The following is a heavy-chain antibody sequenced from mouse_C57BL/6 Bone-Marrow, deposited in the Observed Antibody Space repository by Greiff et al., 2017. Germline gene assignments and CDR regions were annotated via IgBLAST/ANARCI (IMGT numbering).Heavy chain of an antibody. J-gene: IGHJ4*01. CDR3: ATAQATGYAMDD. V-gene: IGHV5-17*01. D-gene: IGHD3-2*02. CDR2: ISSGSSTI. Sequence: DVKLVESGGGLVKPGGSLKLSCAASGFTFSDYGMHWVRQAPEKGLEWVAYISSGSSTIYYADTVKGRFPISRDNAKNTLFLQMTSLRSEDTAMYYCATAQATGYAMDDWGQGTSVTVSS. CDR1: GFTFSDYG.